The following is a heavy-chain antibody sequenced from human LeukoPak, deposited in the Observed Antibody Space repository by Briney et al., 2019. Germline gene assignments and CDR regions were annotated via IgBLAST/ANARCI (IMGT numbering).Heavy chain of an antibody. CDR2: INHGEST. V-gene: IGHV4-34*01. CDR1: GGSFSGYY. D-gene: IGHD3-22*01. Sequence: SETLSLTCAVSGGSFSGYYWYWIRQPPGKGLEWIGEINHGESTNYNPSLKSRATLSLDTSKNQFSLKLTSVTAADTAVYYCARGRTYYYDTSGYYPSIYYGMDVWGQGTTAIVSS. CDR3: ARGRTYYYDTSGYYPSIYYGMDV. J-gene: IGHJ6*02.